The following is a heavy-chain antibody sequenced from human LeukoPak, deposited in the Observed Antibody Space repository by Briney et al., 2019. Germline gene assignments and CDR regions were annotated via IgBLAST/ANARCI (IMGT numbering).Heavy chain of an antibody. CDR2: LYSVGDT. CDR3: ARGATVAGDFDC. CDR1: GLTASSNY. D-gene: IGHD6-19*01. Sequence: GGSLRLSCVASGLTASSNYMSWVRQAPGKGLEWVSVLYSVGDTYYADSVKGRFTISRDNSKNTLYLQMNSLRVEDSAVCYCARGATVAGDFDCWGQGTLLTVSS. J-gene: IGHJ4*02. V-gene: IGHV3-66*01.